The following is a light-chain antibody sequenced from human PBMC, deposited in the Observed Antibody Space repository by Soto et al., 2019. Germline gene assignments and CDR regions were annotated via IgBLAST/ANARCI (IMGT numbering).Light chain of an antibody. Sequence: IVLTQSPGTLSLSPGDRATLSCRASQRVSARYLAWYHQKPGQAPRLLIFGASDRATGIPDRFSGSGSGTDFTLTIDRXEPEDFAMYHCQQYSDSPPTFGQGTKVDIK. CDR2: GAS. CDR3: QQYSDSPPT. V-gene: IGKV3-20*01. J-gene: IGKJ1*01. CDR1: QRVSARY.